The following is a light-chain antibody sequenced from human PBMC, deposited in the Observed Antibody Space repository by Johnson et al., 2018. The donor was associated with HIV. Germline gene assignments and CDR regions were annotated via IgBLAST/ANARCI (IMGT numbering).Light chain of an antibody. CDR3: GTWDTSLRVGF. CDR1: SSDIGKNY. V-gene: IGLV1-51*01. J-gene: IGLJ1*01. CDR2: DNN. Sequence: QSVLTQPPSVSAAPGQKVTISCSGSSSDIGKNYVSWYQQLPGTAPKLLVYDNNKRPSGIPDRFSGSKSGTSATLGITGLQTGDEADYYCGTWDTSLRVGFFGPGTKVTVL.